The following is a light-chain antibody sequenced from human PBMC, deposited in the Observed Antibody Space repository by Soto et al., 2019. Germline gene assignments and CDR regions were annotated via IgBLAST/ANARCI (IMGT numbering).Light chain of an antibody. CDR3: QQYGYSPIT. CDR2: GAS. CDR1: QSVSSN. J-gene: IGKJ5*01. V-gene: IGKV3-15*01. Sequence: EIVMTQSPATLSVSPGERATFSCRASQSVSSNLAWYQQKPGQAPRLLIYGASIRATGIPARFSGSGSGTDFTLTIDGLEPEDFVVYYCQQYGYSPITFGQGTRLEI.